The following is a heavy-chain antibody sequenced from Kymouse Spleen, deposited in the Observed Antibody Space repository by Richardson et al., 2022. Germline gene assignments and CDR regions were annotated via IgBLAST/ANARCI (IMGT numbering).Heavy chain of an antibody. CDR2: IWYDGSNK. D-gene: IGHD1-26*01. CDR3: AREPSGSYYGSFDY. V-gene: IGHV3-33*01. CDR1: GFTFSSYG. J-gene: IGHJ4*02. Sequence: QVQLVESGGGVVQPGRSLRLSCAASGFTFSSYGMHWVRQAPGKGLEWVAVIWYDGSNKYYADSVKGRFTISRDNSKNTLYLQMNSLRAEDTAVYYCAREPSGSYYGSFDYWGQGTLVTVSS.